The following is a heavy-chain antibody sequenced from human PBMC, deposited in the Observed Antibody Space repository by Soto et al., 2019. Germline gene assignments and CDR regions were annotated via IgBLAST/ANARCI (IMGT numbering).Heavy chain of an antibody. J-gene: IGHJ4*02. Sequence: QVTLKESGPVLVKPTETLTLTCTVSGFSLSNARMGVSWIRQPPGKALEWLAHIFSNDEKFYSKSLNSRLTISKDTSKSQVVLTMTNIDPVDTATYYCALVYCSSTSCLIDYWGQGTLVTVSS. D-gene: IGHD2-2*01. V-gene: IGHV2-26*01. CDR1: GFSLSNARMG. CDR3: ALVYCSSTSCLIDY. CDR2: IFSNDEK.